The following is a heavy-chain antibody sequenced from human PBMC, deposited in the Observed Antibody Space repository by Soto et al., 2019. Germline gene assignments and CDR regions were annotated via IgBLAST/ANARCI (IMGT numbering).Heavy chain of an antibody. D-gene: IGHD1-26*01. Sequence: QVQLQESGPGLVKPSETLSLTCTVSGGTISSWYWSWIRQPPGKGLEWMGYIYYSGSTNCNPSLNSRVTISVDTSKNQSSLKLSSVTAADTAVYYCARRYGSAIDYWGQGTLVTVSS. CDR1: GGTISSWY. CDR3: ARRYGSAIDY. CDR2: IYYSGST. V-gene: IGHV4-59*08. J-gene: IGHJ4*02.